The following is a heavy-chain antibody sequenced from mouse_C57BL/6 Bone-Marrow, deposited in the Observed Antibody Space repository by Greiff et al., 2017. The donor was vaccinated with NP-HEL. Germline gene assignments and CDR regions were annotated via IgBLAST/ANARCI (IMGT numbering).Heavy chain of an antibody. CDR2: IWWDDDK. D-gene: IGHD2-10*01. CDR1: GSSLRTFGMG. Sequence: QVTLQVSGPGILQPSQTLSLTCSFSGSSLRTFGMGVGWIRQPSGKGLEWLAHIWWDDDKYYNPSLKSRLTISKDTSKNQVFLKSANVDTADTATDYCARIAYCRYFDVWDTGTTVTVSS. J-gene: IGHJ1*03. CDR3: ARIAYCRYFDV. V-gene: IGHV8-8*01.